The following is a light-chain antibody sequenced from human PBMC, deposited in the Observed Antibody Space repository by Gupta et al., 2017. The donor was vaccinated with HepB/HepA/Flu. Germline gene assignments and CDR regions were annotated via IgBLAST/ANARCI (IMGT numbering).Light chain of an antibody. J-gene: IGLJ2*01. V-gene: IGLV1-44*01. CDR3: ATWDDSLNGGV. CDR1: TSNIGSNT. Sequence: QSVLTQSPSESGTPGQRFTIPCSGDTSNIGSNTVKWYQYLPGTAPKLLIFSNNVRPSGVPDRFSGSKSGTSASLAISGLQSEDEADYYCATWDDSLNGGVFGGGTKVTVL. CDR2: SNN.